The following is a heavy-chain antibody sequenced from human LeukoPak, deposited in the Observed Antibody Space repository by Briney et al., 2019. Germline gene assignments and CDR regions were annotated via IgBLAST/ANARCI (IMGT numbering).Heavy chain of an antibody. J-gene: IGHJ4*02. Sequence: GGSLRLSCEASGFTFSSYSMNWVRQAPGQGLEWVSYTDSSGGHVYYVDSVKGRFTTSRDNARDSLYLQMTSLRAEDTAVYYCARAYFDSGAPHDYWGQGTLVSVSS. D-gene: IGHD3-22*01. V-gene: IGHV3-21*01. CDR1: GFTFSSYS. CDR2: TDSSGGHV. CDR3: ARAYFDSGAPHDY.